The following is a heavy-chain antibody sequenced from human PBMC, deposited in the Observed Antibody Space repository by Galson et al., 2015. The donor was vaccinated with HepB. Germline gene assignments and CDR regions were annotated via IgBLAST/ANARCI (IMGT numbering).Heavy chain of an antibody. CDR2: IYPGDSDT. CDR1: GYSFTSYW. J-gene: IGHJ3*02. Sequence: QSGAEVKKPGESLKISCKGSGYSFTSYWIGWVRQMPRKGLEWMGIIYPGDSDTRYSPSFQGQVTISADKSISIAYLQWSSLKASDTAMYYCARHEYYYDSSGYYYDEVAFDIWGQGTMVTVSS. V-gene: IGHV5-51*01. CDR3: ARHEYYYDSSGYYYDEVAFDI. D-gene: IGHD3-22*01.